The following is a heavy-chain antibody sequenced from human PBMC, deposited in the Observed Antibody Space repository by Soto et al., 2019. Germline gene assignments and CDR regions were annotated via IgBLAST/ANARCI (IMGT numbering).Heavy chain of an antibody. J-gene: IGHJ6*02. Sequence: ASVNVSCKPSGYSFSDYHRHWVRQAPGQGLWWLRRISPKSCGTSSAEKFQGWVTITRDRSISTVYMELTRVRSDDKAVYFCAREHSTDCSNGVCSLFYNHEMDVWGGGRTVTV. CDR3: AREHSTDCSNGVCSLFYNHEMDV. V-gene: IGHV1-2*04. D-gene: IGHD2-8*01. CDR2: ISPKSCGT. CDR1: GYSFSDYH.